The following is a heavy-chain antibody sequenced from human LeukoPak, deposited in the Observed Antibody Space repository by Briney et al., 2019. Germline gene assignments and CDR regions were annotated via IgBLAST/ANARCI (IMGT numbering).Heavy chain of an antibody. Sequence: LSLTCTVSGYSISSGYYWGWIRQPPGKGLEWVAVISCDVSNKYYADSFKGRFTISRDNSKNTRYLQVNSLRDEEMAVYCCAKVASRDSSGYYLIKAGAFDIWGQGTMVTVSS. J-gene: IGHJ3*02. CDR1: GYSISSGYY. V-gene: IGHV3-30*18. CDR3: AKVASRDSSGYYLIKAGAFDI. D-gene: IGHD3-22*01. CDR2: ISCDVSNK.